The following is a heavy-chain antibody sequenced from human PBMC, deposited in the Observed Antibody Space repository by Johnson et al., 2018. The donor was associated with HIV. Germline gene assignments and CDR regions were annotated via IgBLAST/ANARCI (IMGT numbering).Heavy chain of an antibody. Sequence: VQLVESGGGLVQPGESLRLSCAVSGFTVNGNYMSWVRQAPGKGLEWVSVIYSGGSTYYADSVKGRFTISRENAKNSLYLQMNSLRAEDTAVYYCARSNWAHFDAFDIWGQGTMVTVSS. J-gene: IGHJ3*02. CDR1: GFTVNGNY. CDR2: IYSGGST. V-gene: IGHV3-66*01. D-gene: IGHD7-27*01. CDR3: ARSNWAHFDAFDI.